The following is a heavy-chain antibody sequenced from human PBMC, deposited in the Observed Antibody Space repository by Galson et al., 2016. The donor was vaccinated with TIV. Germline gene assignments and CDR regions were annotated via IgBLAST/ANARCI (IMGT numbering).Heavy chain of an antibody. D-gene: IGHD6-13*01. Sequence: SVKVSCKASGFTFITSGVHWVRQARGRRLEWIGWIVTGSGDTNYAQSFQQRVTITRDMSTSTAYMELRSLGSEDTAVYYCAGSAIPATGNMAYRGQGTLVTVSS. J-gene: IGHJ4*02. CDR1: GFTFITSG. CDR3: AGSAIPATGNMAY. CDR2: IVTGSGDT. V-gene: IGHV1-58*01.